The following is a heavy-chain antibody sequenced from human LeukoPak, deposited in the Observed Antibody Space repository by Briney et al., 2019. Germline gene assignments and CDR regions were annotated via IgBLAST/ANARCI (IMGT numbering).Heavy chain of an antibody. CDR3: ARGRYSGTTYYFDY. Sequence: ETLSLTCAVYGGSFSGYYWSWIHQPPGKGLEWVANIKKDGSETYYVDSVKGRFTISRDNAKNSLYLQMNSLRAEDTAMYYCARGRYSGTTYYFDYWGQGTLVTVSS. D-gene: IGHD5-12*01. V-gene: IGHV3-7*03. CDR2: IKKDGSET. CDR1: GGSFSGYY. J-gene: IGHJ4*02.